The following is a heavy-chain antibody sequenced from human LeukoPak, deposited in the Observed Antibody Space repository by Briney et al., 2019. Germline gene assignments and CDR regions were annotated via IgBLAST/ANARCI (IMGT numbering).Heavy chain of an antibody. J-gene: IGHJ5*02. D-gene: IGHD3/OR15-3a*01. CDR1: GGTFSSYA. CDR3: ARVLDAYNWFDP. Sequence: ASVKVSCKASGGTFSSYAISWVRQAPGQGLEWMGGIIPIFGTANYAQKFQRRVTITTDESTSTAYMELSGLRSKETAVYYCARVLDAYNWFDPWGQGTLVIVSS. V-gene: IGHV1-69*05. CDR2: IIPIFGTA.